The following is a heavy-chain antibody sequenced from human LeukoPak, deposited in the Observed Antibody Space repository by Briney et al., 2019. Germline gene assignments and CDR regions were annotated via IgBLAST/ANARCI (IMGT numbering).Heavy chain of an antibody. V-gene: IGHV1-18*01. J-gene: IGHJ4*02. D-gene: IGHD3-22*01. Sequence: ASVKVSCKASGGTFSSYAISWVRQAPGQGLEWMGWISAYNGNTNYAQRLQGRVTMTTDTSTSTAYMELRSLRSDDTAVYYCARDYYDSSGLDYWGQGTLATVSS. CDR1: GGTFSSYA. CDR2: ISAYNGNT. CDR3: ARDYYDSSGLDY.